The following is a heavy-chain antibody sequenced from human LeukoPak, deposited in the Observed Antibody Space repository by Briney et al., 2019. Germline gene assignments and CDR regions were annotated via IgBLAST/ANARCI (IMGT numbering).Heavy chain of an antibody. V-gene: IGHV1-2*06. D-gene: IGHD5-18*01. CDR3: ARESYGLSLNY. J-gene: IGHJ4*02. Sequence: ASVKVSCKASGYTFAGYYMHWVRQAPGQGLEWMGRINPNSGGTNYAPKFQGRFTMIRDTSISTAYMELSRLRSDDTAVYYCARESYGLSLNYWGQGTLVTVSS. CDR2: INPNSGGT. CDR1: GYTFAGYY.